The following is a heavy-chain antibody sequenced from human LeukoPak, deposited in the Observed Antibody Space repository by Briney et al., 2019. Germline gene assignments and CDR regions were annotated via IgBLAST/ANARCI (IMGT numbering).Heavy chain of an antibody. D-gene: IGHD5-12*01. CDR1: GYTFTGYY. CDR3: ARGYCGYDSGNWFDP. V-gene: IGHV1-2*02. CDR2: INPNSGGT. J-gene: IGHJ5*02. Sequence: ASVKVSCKASGYTFTGYYMHWVRQAPGQGLEWMGWINPNSGGTNYAQKFQGRVTMTRDTSISTAYMELSRLRSDDTAVYYCARGYCGYDSGNWFDPWGQGTLVTVSS.